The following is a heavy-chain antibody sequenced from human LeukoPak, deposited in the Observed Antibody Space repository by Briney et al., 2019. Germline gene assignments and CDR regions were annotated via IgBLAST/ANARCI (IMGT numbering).Heavy chain of an antibody. D-gene: IGHD3-22*01. V-gene: IGHV3-30*18. J-gene: IGHJ4*02. Sequence: PGRSLRLSRAASGFTFSSYGMHWVRQAPGKGLEWVAVISYDGSNKYYADSVKGRFTISRDNSKNTLYLQMNSLRAEDTAVYYCAKDLGYYDSSGYLGHSGTDYWGQGTLVTVSS. CDR1: GFTFSSYG. CDR2: ISYDGSNK. CDR3: AKDLGYYDSSGYLGHSGTDY.